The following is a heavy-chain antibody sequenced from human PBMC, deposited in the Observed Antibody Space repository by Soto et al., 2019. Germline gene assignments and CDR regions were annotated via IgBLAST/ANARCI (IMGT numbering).Heavy chain of an antibody. D-gene: IGHD6-6*01. Sequence: SQTLSLTCAISGDSVSSNSAAWNWIRQSPSRGLEWLGRTYYRSKWYNDYAVSVKSRITINPDTSKNQFSLQLNSVTPEDAAVYYCARAARGIAARPFYYYGMDVRGQGTTVTVSS. CDR1: GDSVSSNSAA. CDR3: ARAARGIAARPFYYYGMDV. V-gene: IGHV6-1*01. J-gene: IGHJ6*02. CDR2: TYYRSKWYN.